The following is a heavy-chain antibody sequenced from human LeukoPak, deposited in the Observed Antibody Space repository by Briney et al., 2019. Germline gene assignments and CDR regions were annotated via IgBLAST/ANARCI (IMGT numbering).Heavy chain of an antibody. CDR1: GFTFSSYE. J-gene: IGHJ4*02. V-gene: IGHV3-48*03. Sequence: GGSLRLSCAASGFTFSSYEMNWVRQAPGKGLEWVSYISSSGSTIYYADSVKGRFTVSRDNAKNSLYLQMNSLRAEDTAVYYCARRSPFGNSGEFDYWGQGTLVTVSS. CDR2: ISSSGSTI. D-gene: IGHD4-23*01. CDR3: ARRSPFGNSGEFDY.